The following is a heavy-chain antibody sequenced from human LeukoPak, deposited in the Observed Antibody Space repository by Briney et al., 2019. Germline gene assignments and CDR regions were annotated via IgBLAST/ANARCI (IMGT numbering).Heavy chain of an antibody. Sequence: PGGSLRLSCAASGFTFSSYWISWVRQAPGKGLEWVANIKQDGSEKYYVDSVKGRFTISRDNSKNSLYLQMNSLRAGDTAVYYCARGITVVRGVPSPLDSWGQGTLVTVSS. J-gene: IGHJ4*02. CDR3: ARGITVVRGVPSPLDS. CDR1: GFTFSSYW. CDR2: IKQDGSEK. D-gene: IGHD3-10*01. V-gene: IGHV3-7*01.